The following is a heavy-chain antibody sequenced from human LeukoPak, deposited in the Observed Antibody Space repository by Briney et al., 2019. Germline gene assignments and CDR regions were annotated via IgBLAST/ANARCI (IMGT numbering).Heavy chain of an antibody. D-gene: IGHD6-13*01. J-gene: IGHJ4*02. CDR1: GFTISSYA. V-gene: IGHV3-23*01. CDR3: AYGPSGYSSSWYPN. Sequence: GGSLRLSCAASGFTISSYAMSWVRQAPGKGLEWVSAISGSGGSTYYADSVKGRFTISRDNSKNTLYLQMNSRRAEDTAVYYCAYGPSGYSSSWYPNWGQGTLVTVSS. CDR2: ISGSGGST.